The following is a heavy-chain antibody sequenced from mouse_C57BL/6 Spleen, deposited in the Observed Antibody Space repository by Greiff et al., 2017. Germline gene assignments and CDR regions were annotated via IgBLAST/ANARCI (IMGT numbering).Heavy chain of an antibody. D-gene: IGHD1-1*01. V-gene: IGHV5-17*01. Sequence: EVQGVESGGGLVKPGGSLKLSCAASGFTFSDYGMHWVRQAPEKGLEWVAYISSGSSTIYYADTVKGRFTISRDNAKNTLFLQMTSLRSEDTAMYYCARPTVVATRDAMDYWGQGTSVTVSS. CDR1: GFTFSDYG. CDR3: ARPTVVATRDAMDY. J-gene: IGHJ4*01. CDR2: ISSGSSTI.